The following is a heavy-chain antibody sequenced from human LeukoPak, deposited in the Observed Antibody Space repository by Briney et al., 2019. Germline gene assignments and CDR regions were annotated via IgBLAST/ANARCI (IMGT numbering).Heavy chain of an antibody. Sequence: GGSLRLSCAASGFTFSSYDIHWVRQAPGRGLEWVSAIGIAGDTYYPDSVKGRFTISRENAKNSMYLQMNSLKDGDTAVYYCIRGGIQVSGIDAFDIWGQGTMVTVSS. CDR2: IGIAGDT. D-gene: IGHD5/OR15-5a*01. V-gene: IGHV3-13*01. CDR1: GFTFSSYD. J-gene: IGHJ3*02. CDR3: IRGGIQVSGIDAFDI.